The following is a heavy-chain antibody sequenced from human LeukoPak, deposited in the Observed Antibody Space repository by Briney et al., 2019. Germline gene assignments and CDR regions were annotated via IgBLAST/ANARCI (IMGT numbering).Heavy chain of an antibody. D-gene: IGHD3-3*01. V-gene: IGHV3-9*01. CDR3: TPMDFYGMDV. J-gene: IGHJ6*02. Sequence: PGRSLRLSCAASGFTFADYAMHWVRQAPGKGLEWVSGISWNSGSIDYADSVKGRFTISRDNAKNSLYLQMNSPRAEDTALYYCTPMDFYGMDVWGQGTTVTVSS. CDR2: ISWNSGSI. CDR1: GFTFADYA.